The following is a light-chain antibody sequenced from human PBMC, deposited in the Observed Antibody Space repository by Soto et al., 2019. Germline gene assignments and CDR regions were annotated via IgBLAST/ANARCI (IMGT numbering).Light chain of an antibody. CDR1: SSDVGGYNH. CDR2: DVS. Sequence: QSALTQPRSVSGSPGQSVTISCTGTSSDVGGYNHVSWYQQHPVKAPKLMIYDVSKRPSGVPDRFSGSKSGNTASLTISGLQAEDEADYYCCSYAGSTRVFGTGTKVTVL. CDR3: CSYAGSTRV. V-gene: IGLV2-11*01. J-gene: IGLJ1*01.